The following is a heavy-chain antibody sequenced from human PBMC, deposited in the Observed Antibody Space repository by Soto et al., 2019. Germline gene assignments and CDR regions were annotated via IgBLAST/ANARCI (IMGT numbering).Heavy chain of an antibody. D-gene: IGHD6-19*01. CDR1: GYTFTGYY. Sequence: ASVKVSCKASGYTFTGYYMHWVRQAPGQGLEWMGWINPNSGGTNYAQKFQGWVTMTRATSISTAYMELSRLRSDDTAVYYCASSRAVAGRDDAFDIWGQGTMVTVSS. CDR2: INPNSGGT. CDR3: ASSRAVAGRDDAFDI. V-gene: IGHV1-2*04. J-gene: IGHJ3*02.